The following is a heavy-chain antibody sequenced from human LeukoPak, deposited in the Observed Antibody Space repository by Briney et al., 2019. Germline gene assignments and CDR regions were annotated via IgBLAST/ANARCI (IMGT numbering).Heavy chain of an antibody. D-gene: IGHD3-10*01. CDR3: TTREIVVEPAQTSMVRGVLWRSDF. Sequence: ASVKVSRKVSGDTLTELSMHWVRQAPGKGLEWMGGFDPKEGERVYAQNFQGRFTMTEDTSSGTAYMELNSLRSEDTAVYYCTTREIVVEPAQTSMVRGVLWRSDFWGHGTLVIVSS. CDR1: GDTLTELS. J-gene: IGHJ4*01. V-gene: IGHV1-24*01. CDR2: FDPKEGER.